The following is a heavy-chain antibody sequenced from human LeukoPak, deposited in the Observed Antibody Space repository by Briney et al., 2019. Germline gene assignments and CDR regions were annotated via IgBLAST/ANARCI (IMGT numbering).Heavy chain of an antibody. D-gene: IGHD2-15*01. CDR3: ARLDGYCSGGSCYSVSFVDP. Sequence: PSETLSLTCTVSGGSISGSNYYWGWIRQPPGKGLEWIGSIYYSGSTYYNPSLKSRVTISVDTSKNQFSLKLSSVTAADTAVYYCARLDGYCSGGSCYSVSFVDPWGQGTLVTVSS. J-gene: IGHJ5*02. V-gene: IGHV4-39*01. CDR2: IYYSGST. CDR1: GGSISGSNYY.